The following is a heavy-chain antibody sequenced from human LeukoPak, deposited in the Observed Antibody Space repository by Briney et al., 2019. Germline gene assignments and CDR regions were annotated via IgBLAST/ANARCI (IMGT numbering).Heavy chain of an antibody. V-gene: IGHV4-34*12. CDR3: ARTGGAAAGVWFDP. CDR1: GGSFSGYY. J-gene: IGHJ5*02. Sequence: SETLSLTCAVYGGSFSGYYWSWIRQPPGKGLEWIGEIIHSGSTNYNPSLKSRVTISVDRSKNQFSLKLSSVTAADTAVYYCARTGGAAAGVWFDPWGQGTLVTVSS. CDR2: IIHSGST. D-gene: IGHD6-13*01.